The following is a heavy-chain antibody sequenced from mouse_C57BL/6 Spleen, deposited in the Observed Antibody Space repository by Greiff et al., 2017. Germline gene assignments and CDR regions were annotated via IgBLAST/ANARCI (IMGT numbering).Heavy chain of an antibody. CDR3: ARRTGTLVWYFDV. J-gene: IGHJ1*03. CDR1: GYTFTSYW. V-gene: IGHV1-69*01. Sequence: QVQLKQPGAELVMPGASVKLSCKASGYTFTSYWMHWVKQRPGQGLEWIGEIDPSDSYTNYNQKFKGKSTLTVDKSSSTAYMQLSSLTSEDSAVYYCARRTGTLVWYFDVWGTGTTVTVSS. CDR2: IDPSDSYT. D-gene: IGHD4-1*01.